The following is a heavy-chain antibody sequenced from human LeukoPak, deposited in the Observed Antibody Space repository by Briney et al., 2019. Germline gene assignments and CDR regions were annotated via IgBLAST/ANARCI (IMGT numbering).Heavy chain of an antibody. V-gene: IGHV3-7*01. Sequence: GGSLRLSCAASGFTFSSNWMSWVRQAPGKGLEWVANIKQDGSEKYYVDSVKGRFTISRDNAKNSLYLQMNSLRAEDTTVYYCARDYAGATRNWGQGTLVTVSS. CDR1: GFTFSSNW. CDR2: IKQDGSEK. CDR3: ARDYAGATRN. D-gene: IGHD1-26*01. J-gene: IGHJ4*02.